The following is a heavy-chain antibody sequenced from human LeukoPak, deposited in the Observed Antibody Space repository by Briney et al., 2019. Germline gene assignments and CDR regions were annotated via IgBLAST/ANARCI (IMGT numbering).Heavy chain of an antibody. CDR3: ARELGSGGVIESDY. D-gene: IGHD3-16*02. V-gene: IGHV1-69*05. CDR2: IIPIFGTA. Sequence: ASVKVSCKASGGTFSSYAISWVRQAPGQGLEWMGRIIPIFGTANYAQKFQGRVTMTRDTSTSTVYMELSSLRSEDTAVYYCARELGSGGVIESDYWGQGTLVTVSS. CDR1: GGTFSSYA. J-gene: IGHJ4*02.